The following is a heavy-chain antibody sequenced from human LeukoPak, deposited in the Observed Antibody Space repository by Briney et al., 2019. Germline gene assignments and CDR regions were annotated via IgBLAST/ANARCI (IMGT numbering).Heavy chain of an antibody. J-gene: IGHJ4*02. CDR3: ARDKEVVAAPRSPQIEYYFDY. CDR1: GGSFSGYY. D-gene: IGHD2-15*01. V-gene: IGHV4-34*01. Sequence: PSETLSLTCAVYGGSFSGYYWSWIRQPPGKGLEWIGEINHSGSTNYNPSLKSRVTISVDTSKSQFSLKLSSVTAADTAVYYCARDKEVVAAPRSPQIEYYFDYWGQGTLVTVSS. CDR2: INHSGST.